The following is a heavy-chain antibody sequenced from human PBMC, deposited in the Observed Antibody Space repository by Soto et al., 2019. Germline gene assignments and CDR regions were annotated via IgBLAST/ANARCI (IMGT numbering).Heavy chain of an antibody. CDR1: GYTFTSYG. Sequence: QVYLVQSGAEVKKPGASVKVSCKASGYTFTSYGFSWVRQAPGQGLEWMGWSSTYNGDTNYAQKFQGRVTMTTDTSTNTVYMELRSLRSDDTAVYYCARSHNYFDAWGQGTLVTVSS. CDR3: ARSHNYFDA. J-gene: IGHJ4*02. V-gene: IGHV1-18*04. CDR2: SSTYNGDT.